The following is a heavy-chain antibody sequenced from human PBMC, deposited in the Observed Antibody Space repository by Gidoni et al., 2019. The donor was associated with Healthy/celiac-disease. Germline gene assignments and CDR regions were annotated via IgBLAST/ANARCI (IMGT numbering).Heavy chain of an antibody. J-gene: IGHJ4*02. CDR1: GGSISSYY. CDR3: ARSRGYPYHIINY. D-gene: IGHD5-12*01. Sequence: QVQLQESGPGLVKPSETLSLTCTVSGGSISSYYWSWIGQPPGKGLEWIGYIYYSGSTNYNPSLKSRVTISVDTSKNQFSLKLSSVTAADTAVYYCARSRGYPYHIINYWGQGTLVTVSS. CDR2: IYYSGST. V-gene: IGHV4-59*01.